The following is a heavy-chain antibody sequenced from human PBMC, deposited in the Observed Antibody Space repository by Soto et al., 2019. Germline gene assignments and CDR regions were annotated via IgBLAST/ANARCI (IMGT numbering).Heavy chain of an antibody. Sequence: GGSLRLSCAASGFTFSSYSMNWVRQAPGKGLEWVSSISSSSSYIYYADSVKGRFTISRENAKNSLYLQMNSLRAEDTAVYYCARDKLRYRYFHYWGQGTLVTVSS. CDR2: ISSSSSYI. CDR1: GFTFSSYS. D-gene: IGHD1-20*01. J-gene: IGHJ4*02. CDR3: ARDKLRYRYFHY. V-gene: IGHV3-21*01.